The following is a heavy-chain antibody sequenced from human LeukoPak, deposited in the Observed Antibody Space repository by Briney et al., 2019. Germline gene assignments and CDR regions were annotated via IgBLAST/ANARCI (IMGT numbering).Heavy chain of an antibody. CDR1: RSTFTGYY. Sequence: ASVKVSCKAFRSTFTGYYMHWVRQAPGQGLEWMGWINPNSGGANYAQKFQGRVTMTRDTSISTAYMELSRLRSDDTAVYYCARPQWLDHHPVTSDWGQGTLVIVSS. J-gene: IGHJ1*01. CDR3: ARPQWLDHHPVTSD. V-gene: IGHV1-2*02. D-gene: IGHD6-19*01. CDR2: INPNSGGA.